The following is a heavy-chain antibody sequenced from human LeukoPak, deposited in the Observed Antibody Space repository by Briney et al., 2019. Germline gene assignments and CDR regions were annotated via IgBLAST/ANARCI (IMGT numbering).Heavy chain of an antibody. CDR2: ISSSGSTI. CDR1: GFTFSRFS. J-gene: IGHJ4*02. Sequence: GGSLRLSCAASGFTFSRFSMNWVRQAPGQGLEWFSYISSSGSTIYYADSVKGRFTISRDNAKNSLYLQMNSLRAEDTAVYYCARAYSSSRYYFDYWGQGTLVTVSS. CDR3: ARAYSSSRYYFDY. V-gene: IGHV3-48*04. D-gene: IGHD6-13*01.